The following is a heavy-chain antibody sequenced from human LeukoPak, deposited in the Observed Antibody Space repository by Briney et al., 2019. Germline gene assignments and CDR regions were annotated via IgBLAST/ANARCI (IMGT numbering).Heavy chain of an antibody. J-gene: IGHJ3*02. Sequence: SETLSLTCSVSGGSISSYYWSWIRQPPGKGLEWIGYMYYSGSSNYNPSLKSRVTISVDTSKNQFSLKLSSVTAADTAVYFCARGPYSYDSSGAFDIWGQGTMVTVSS. CDR2: MYYSGSS. CDR1: GGSISSYY. D-gene: IGHD3-22*01. V-gene: IGHV4-59*08. CDR3: ARGPYSYDSSGAFDI.